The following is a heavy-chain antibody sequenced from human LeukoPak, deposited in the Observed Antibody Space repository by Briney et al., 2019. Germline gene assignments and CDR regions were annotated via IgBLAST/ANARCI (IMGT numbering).Heavy chain of an antibody. CDR2: IKSNTDGGTT. J-gene: IGHJ4*02. CDR3: STRIKKGGYNWAYDS. D-gene: IGHD5-24*01. V-gene: IGHV3-15*01. Sequence: GGSLRLSCAASGFTFNNAWMSWVRQAPGKGLEWVARIKSNTDGGTTDYAASVKGRFTISRDDSENTLYLQVNSLNTEDTGVYYCSTRIKKGGYNWAYDSWGQGTLVTVSS. CDR1: GFTFNNAW.